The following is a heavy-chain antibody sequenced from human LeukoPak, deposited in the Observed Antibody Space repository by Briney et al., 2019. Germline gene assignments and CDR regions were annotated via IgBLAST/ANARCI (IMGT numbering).Heavy chain of an antibody. CDR2: ISGGGGST. D-gene: IGHD3-10*01. J-gene: IGHJ4*02. Sequence: GGSLRLSCAASGFTFSSYAMSWVRQAPGKGLEWVSGISGGGGSTYCADSAKGRFTISRDNSKNTLYLQMNGLRAEDTAVYYCAKVRGSERPKYYFEYWGQGTLVTVSS. V-gene: IGHV3-23*01. CDR1: GFTFSSYA. CDR3: AKVRGSERPKYYFEY.